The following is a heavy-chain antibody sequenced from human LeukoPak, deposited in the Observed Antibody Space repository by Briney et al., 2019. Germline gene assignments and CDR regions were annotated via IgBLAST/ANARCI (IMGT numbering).Heavy chain of an antibody. CDR2: ISSSGSLV. V-gene: IGHV3-48*03. D-gene: IGHD4/OR15-4a*01. J-gene: IGHJ4*02. CDR3: ARDSLHNYGGTGYGYYFDY. CDR1: GFDINIYE. Sequence: PGGSLRLSCAASGFDINIYEMIWIRQAPGKEPEWISYISSSGSLVYYADSVKGRFTVSRDNAQKSLFLQMTGLRVEDTAMYYCARDSLHNYGGTGYGYYFDYWGQGTPVTVSS.